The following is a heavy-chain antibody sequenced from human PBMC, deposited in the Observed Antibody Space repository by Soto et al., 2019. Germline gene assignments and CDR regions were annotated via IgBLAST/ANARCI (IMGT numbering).Heavy chain of an antibody. Sequence: QVQLVQSGAEVKKPGASVKVSCKASGYTFTSYGISWVRQAPGQGLEWMGWISAYNGNTNYAQKLQGRVTMTTDTATSTAYRELRSLRSDDTAVYDWARGDYSSGWHALDYWGQGTLVTVSS. CDR1: GYTFTSYG. CDR3: ARGDYSSGWHALDY. D-gene: IGHD6-19*01. CDR2: ISAYNGNT. J-gene: IGHJ4*02. V-gene: IGHV1-18*01.